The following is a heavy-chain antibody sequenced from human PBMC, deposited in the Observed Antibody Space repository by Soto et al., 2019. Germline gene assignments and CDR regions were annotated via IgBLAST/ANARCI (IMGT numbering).Heavy chain of an antibody. Sequence: GGSLRLSCAASGFTFSDYYMSWIRQAPGKGLEWVSYISSSSSYTNYADSVKGRFTISRDNAKNSLYLQMNSLRAEDTAVYYCARVPGYDFWSGYPNWFDPWGQGTLVTVPS. J-gene: IGHJ5*02. CDR2: ISSSSSYT. CDR1: GFTFSDYY. V-gene: IGHV3-11*06. CDR3: ARVPGYDFWSGYPNWFDP. D-gene: IGHD3-3*01.